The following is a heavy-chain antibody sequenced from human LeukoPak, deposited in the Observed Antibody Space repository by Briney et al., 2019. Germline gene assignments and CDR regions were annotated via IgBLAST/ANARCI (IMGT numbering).Heavy chain of an antibody. CDR2: INPNSGGT. V-gene: IGHV1-2*02. J-gene: IGHJ4*02. CDR1: GYTFTGYY. D-gene: IGHD1-1*01. Sequence: GASVKVSCKASGYTFTGYYMHWVRQAPGQGLEWMGWINPNSGGTNYAQRFQGRVTMTRDTSSSTAYMELSRLRSDDTAIFYCASTTGLDDWGQGTLVTVSS. CDR3: ASTTGLDD.